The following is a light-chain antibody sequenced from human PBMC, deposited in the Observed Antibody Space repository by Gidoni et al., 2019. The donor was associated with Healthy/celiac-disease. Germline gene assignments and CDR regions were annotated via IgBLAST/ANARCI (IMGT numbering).Light chain of an antibody. Sequence: DIQMTQSPSSLSASVGDRVTITCRASQSISNYLNWYQQRPGKAPKLLIYAASSLQSGVPSRFSGSGSGTDFTLTITSLQPEDFATYFCQQSYSTPRTFXGXTKVEIK. CDR1: QSISNY. CDR2: AAS. J-gene: IGKJ4*01. V-gene: IGKV1-39*01. CDR3: QQSYSTPRT.